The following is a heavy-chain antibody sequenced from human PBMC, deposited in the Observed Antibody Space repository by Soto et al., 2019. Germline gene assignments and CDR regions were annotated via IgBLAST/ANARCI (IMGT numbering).Heavy chain of an antibody. CDR2: MYFNGNS. Sequence: QVQLQESGPGLVKPSETLSLTSTVSSGSIRRYKWSWIRQPPGKGLEWMGYMYFNGNSNYSPSLQSRVTISIDMSKNQFSLKLSSVTAADTAVYYCAGQYSSSWLDYWGQGTLVTVSS. J-gene: IGHJ4*02. CDR3: AGQYSSSWLDY. V-gene: IGHV4-59*08. CDR1: SGSIRRYK. D-gene: IGHD6-13*01.